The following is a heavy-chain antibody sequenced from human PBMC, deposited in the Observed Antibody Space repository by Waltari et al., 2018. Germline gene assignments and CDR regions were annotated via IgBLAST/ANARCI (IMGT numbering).Heavy chain of an antibody. J-gene: IGHJ3*02. V-gene: IGHV5-51*03. Sequence: VQLVQSRAELNTPEESLKISCNASVDSFHNNWIGWVRQMLGKGLEWMGIIFPDHSDIRSSPSFQGQVTFSVAKSTSTAFLQWSSLMSSDNAMYYCARVSDGLFDVFDIWGQGTMVTVSS. CDR2: IFPDHSDI. D-gene: IGHD3-16*01. CDR3: ARVSDGLFDVFDI. CDR1: VDSFHNNW.